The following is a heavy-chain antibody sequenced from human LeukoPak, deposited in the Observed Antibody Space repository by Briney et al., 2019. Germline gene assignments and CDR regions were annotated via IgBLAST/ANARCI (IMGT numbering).Heavy chain of an antibody. CDR3: AKRGDSGYDRFFDY. D-gene: IGHD5-12*01. CDR1: GFTFSSYA. J-gene: IGHJ4*02. Sequence: GGSLRLSCAASGFTFSSYAMSWVRQAPGKGLEGVSAFSGSGGSTYYADSVKGRFTISRDNSKNTLYLQMNSLRAEDTAVYYCAKRGDSGYDRFFDYWGQGTLVTVSS. CDR2: FSGSGGST. V-gene: IGHV3-23*01.